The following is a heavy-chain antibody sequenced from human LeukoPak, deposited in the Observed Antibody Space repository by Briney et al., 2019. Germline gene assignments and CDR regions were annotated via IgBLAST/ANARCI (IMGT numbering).Heavy chain of an antibody. Sequence: GGSLRLSCAASGFTFSSYWMSWVRQAPGKGLEWVAKIKQDGSEKDYVDSVKGRFTISRDNAKNSLYLQMNSLRAEDTAVYYCARVWVLDYYDSSGYFPHPRACFDYWGQGTLVTVSS. CDR3: ARVWVLDYYDSSGYFPHPRACFDY. CDR1: GFTFSSYW. V-gene: IGHV3-7*01. J-gene: IGHJ4*02. CDR2: IKQDGSEK. D-gene: IGHD3-22*01.